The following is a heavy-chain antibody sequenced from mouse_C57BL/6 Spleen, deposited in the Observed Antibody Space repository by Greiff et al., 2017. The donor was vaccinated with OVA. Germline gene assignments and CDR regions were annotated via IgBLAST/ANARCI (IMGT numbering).Heavy chain of an antibody. Sequence: QVQLQQPGAELVKPGASVKVSCKASGYTFTSYWMHWVKQRPGQGLEWIGRIHPSDSDTNYTQKLKGRATLTVDKSSSTASMQLSSLASEDSAVYYCETSNFDYWGQGTSLTVSS. CDR1: GYTFTSYW. CDR2: IHPSDSDT. V-gene: IGHV1-74*01. CDR3: ETSNFDY. J-gene: IGHJ2*02.